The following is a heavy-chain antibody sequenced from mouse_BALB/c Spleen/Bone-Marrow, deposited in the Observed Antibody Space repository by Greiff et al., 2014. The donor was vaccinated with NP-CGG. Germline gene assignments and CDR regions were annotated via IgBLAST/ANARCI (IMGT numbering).Heavy chain of an antibody. CDR2: ILPGRGST. D-gene: IGHD3-1*01. V-gene: IGHV1-9*01. Sequence: VQLQQSGAELMKPGASVKISCKATGYTFSSYWLEWVKQRPGHGLEWIGEILPGRGSTNYNEKFKGKATFTADTSSNTAYMQLSSRTSEDSAVYYCARELGLRLAYWGQGTLVTVSA. CDR1: GYTFSSYW. J-gene: IGHJ3*01. CDR3: ARELGLRLAY.